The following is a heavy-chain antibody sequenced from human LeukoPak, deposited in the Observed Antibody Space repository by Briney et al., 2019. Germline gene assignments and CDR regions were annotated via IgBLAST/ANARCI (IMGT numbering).Heavy chain of an antibody. V-gene: IGHV3-48*03. J-gene: IGHJ4*02. CDR1: GFTFSNYE. CDR3: ARVLVGYFDY. D-gene: IGHD1-26*01. Sequence: GGSLRLSCAASGFTFSNYEMNWVRQAPGKGLEWVSYISSSGSTIYYADSVKGRFTISRDNAKNSLFLQMNSLRAEDTAVYCCARVLVGYFDYWGQGTLVTVSS. CDR2: ISSSGSTI.